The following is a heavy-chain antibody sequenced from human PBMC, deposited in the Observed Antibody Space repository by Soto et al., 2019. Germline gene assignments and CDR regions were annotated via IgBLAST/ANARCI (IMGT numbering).Heavy chain of an antibody. CDR3: ARDRATGSCCRSDGMDV. J-gene: IGHJ6*02. D-gene: IGHD2-15*01. CDR1: GGSISSSNW. Sequence: SETLSLTCAVSGGSISSSNWWSCVRQPPGKGLEWIGEIYHSGSTNYNPSLKSRVTISVDNSKNQFSLKLSSVTAADTAVYYCARDRATGSCCRSDGMDVWGQGTTVTVS. CDR2: IYHSGST. V-gene: IGHV4-4*02.